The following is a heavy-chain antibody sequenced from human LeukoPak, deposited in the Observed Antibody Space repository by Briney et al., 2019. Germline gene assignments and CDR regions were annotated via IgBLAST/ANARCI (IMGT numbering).Heavy chain of an antibody. CDR3: AKGICYYDSSGYVN. D-gene: IGHD3-22*01. Sequence: GGSLRLSCAASGFTFSSYAMSWVRQAPGKGLEWVSAISGSGGSTYYADSVKGRFTISRDNSKNTLYLQMNSLRAEDTAVYYCAKGICYYDSSGYVNWGQGTLVTVSS. V-gene: IGHV3-23*01. CDR1: GFTFSSYA. CDR2: ISGSGGST. J-gene: IGHJ4*02.